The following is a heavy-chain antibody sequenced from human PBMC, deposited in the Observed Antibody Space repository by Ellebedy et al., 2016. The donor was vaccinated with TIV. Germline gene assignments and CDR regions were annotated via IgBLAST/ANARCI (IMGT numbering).Heavy chain of an antibody. V-gene: IGHV4-59*01. CDR2: LYYSGST. J-gene: IGHJ4*02. D-gene: IGHD3-9*01. CDR3: ARDGGSYDVLTGPAFDY. Sequence: SETLSLXCTVSGGSISSYYWSWIRQPPGKGLEWIGYLYYSGSTNYNPSLKSRVTISVDTAKNQFSLKLSSVTAADTAVYYCARDGGSYDVLTGPAFDYWGQGTLVTVSS. CDR1: GGSISSYY.